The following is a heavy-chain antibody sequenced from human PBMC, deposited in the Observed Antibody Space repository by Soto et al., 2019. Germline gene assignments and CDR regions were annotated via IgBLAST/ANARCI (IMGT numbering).Heavy chain of an antibody. D-gene: IGHD1-1*01. Sequence: EVQLLESGGGLVQSGGSLRVSCAASGFTFSSHAMSWVRQAPGKGLEWVSGITGSGGSTYYADSVKGRFTISRDNSKNTVYLQMKILRAEDTAVYYCAKNLKIQLWGGSYLRGQGSLVTVSS. J-gene: IGHJ4*02. CDR3: AKNLKIQLWGGSYL. CDR1: GFTFSSHA. CDR2: ITGSGGST. V-gene: IGHV3-23*01.